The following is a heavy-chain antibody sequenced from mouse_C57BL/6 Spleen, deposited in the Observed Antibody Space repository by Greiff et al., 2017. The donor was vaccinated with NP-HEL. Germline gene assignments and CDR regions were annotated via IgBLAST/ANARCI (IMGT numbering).Heavy chain of an antibody. CDR2: IDPENGDT. J-gene: IGHJ2*01. CDR3: NTEGGYDGRELEY. Sequence: EVQLQQSGAELVRPGASVKLSCTASGFNIKDDYMHWVKQRPEQGLEWIGWIDPENGDTEYASKFQGKATITADTSSNTADLQLRSLTSKDTAVYYCNTEGGYDGRELEYWGQGTTLTVSS. V-gene: IGHV14-4*01. CDR1: GFNIKDDY. D-gene: IGHD2-2*01.